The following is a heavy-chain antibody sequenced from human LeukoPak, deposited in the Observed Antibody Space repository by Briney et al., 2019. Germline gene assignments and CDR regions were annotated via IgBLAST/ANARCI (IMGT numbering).Heavy chain of an antibody. CDR1: GGSFSGYY. CDR3: ARARITMVRGVMDWFDP. CDR2: INHSGST. V-gene: IGHV4-34*01. J-gene: IGHJ5*02. Sequence: SETLSLTCAVYGGSFSGYYWSWIRRPPEKGLEWIGEINHSGSTNYNPSLKSRVTISVDTSKNQFSLKLSSVTAADTAVYYCARARITMVRGVMDWFDPWGQGTLVTVSS. D-gene: IGHD3-10*01.